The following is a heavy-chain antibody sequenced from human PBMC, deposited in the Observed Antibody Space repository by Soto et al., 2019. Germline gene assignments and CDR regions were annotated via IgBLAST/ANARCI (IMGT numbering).Heavy chain of an antibody. J-gene: IGHJ2*01. CDR1: GGSISSSSYY. CDR2: IYYSGST. Sequence: QLQLQESGPGLVKPSETLSLTCTVSGGSISSSSYYWGWIRQPPGKGLEWIGSIYYSGSTYYNPALKSRVTISVGTSKNQFSLKLSSVTAADTAVYYCARRRMFDSGYENDWYFDLWGRGTLVTVSS. CDR3: ARRRMFDSGYENDWYFDL. D-gene: IGHD5-12*01. V-gene: IGHV4-39*01.